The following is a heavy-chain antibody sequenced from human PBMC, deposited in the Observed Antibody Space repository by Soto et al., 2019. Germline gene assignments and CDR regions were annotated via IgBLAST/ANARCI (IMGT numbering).Heavy chain of an antibody. CDR3: ARRREGYYDGLDV. CDR2: INSDGSST. Sequence: EERLVESGGGSVQPGGSLRLSCAASRFTFSRYWMYWVRQAPGKGLVWVSRINSDGSSTRYADSVKGRFSISRDNSKSTLYLQMNTLRAEDTAVYYCARRREGYYDGLDVWGQGTTVTVSS. CDR1: RFTFSRYW. D-gene: IGHD1-26*01. J-gene: IGHJ6*02. V-gene: IGHV3-74*01.